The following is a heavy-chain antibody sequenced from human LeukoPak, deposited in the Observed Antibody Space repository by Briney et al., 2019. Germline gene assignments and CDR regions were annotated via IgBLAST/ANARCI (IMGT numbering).Heavy chain of an antibody. V-gene: IGHV4-61*01. CDR2: IYYSGST. D-gene: IGHD3-10*01. CDR1: GGSVSSGSYY. J-gene: IGHJ6*04. Sequence: PSETLSLTCTVSGGSVSSGSYYWSWIRQPPGKGLEWIGYIYYSGSTNYNPSLKSLVTISVDTSKNQFSLKLSSVTAADTAVYYCARDSVYYYGSGSALAYSYYGMDVWGKGTTVTVSS. CDR3: ARDSVYYYGSGSALAYSYYGMDV.